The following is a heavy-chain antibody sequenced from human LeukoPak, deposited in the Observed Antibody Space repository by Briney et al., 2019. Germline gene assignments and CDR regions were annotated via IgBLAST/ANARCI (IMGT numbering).Heavy chain of an antibody. CDR3: AREPRRYYYDSSGLSYAFDI. V-gene: IGHV1-69*13. CDR2: IIPIFGTA. CDR1: GYTFTGYY. J-gene: IGHJ3*02. D-gene: IGHD3-22*01. Sequence: PGASVKVSCKASGYTFTGYYMHWVRQAPGQGLEWMGGIIPIFGTANYAQKFQGRVTITADESTSTAYMELSSLRSEDTAVYYCAREPRRYYYDSSGLSYAFDIWGQGTMVTISS.